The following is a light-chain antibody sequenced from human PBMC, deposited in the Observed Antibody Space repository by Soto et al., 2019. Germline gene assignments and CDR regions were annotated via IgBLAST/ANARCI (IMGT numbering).Light chain of an antibody. Sequence: DIQMTQSPSSLSTSVGDRVTITCRASQYINNYLNWYQQKPRKAPKLLIFAAYNLQSGVPSRFSGSGSGTDFTLTISSLQPEDFATYYCQQSYSTPPYTFGQGTKLDMK. V-gene: IGKV1-39*01. CDR3: QQSYSTPPYT. J-gene: IGKJ2*01. CDR2: AAY. CDR1: QYINNY.